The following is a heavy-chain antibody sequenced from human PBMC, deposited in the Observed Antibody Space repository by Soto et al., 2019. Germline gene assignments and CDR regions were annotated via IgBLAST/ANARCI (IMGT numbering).Heavy chain of an antibody. CDR1: GYTFSDHY. D-gene: IGHD4-17*01. J-gene: IGHJ3*02. CDR2: IRNRGGGYIT. CDR3: SRAAYGHGFDM. V-gene: IGHV3-72*01. Sequence: MQLVESGGDLVQPGGSLKLSCVGSGYTFSDHYMDWVRQAPGKGLEWVGRIRNRGGGYITQYAASVRGRFTVSRDDSKDSLYLQMNSLKIEDTAVYYCSRAAYGHGFDMWGQGTVVTVSP.